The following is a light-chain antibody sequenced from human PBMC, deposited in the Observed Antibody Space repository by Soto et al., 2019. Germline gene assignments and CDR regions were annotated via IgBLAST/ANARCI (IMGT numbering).Light chain of an antibody. CDR3: QQYSTPSRA. CDR2: KAS. V-gene: IGKV1-5*03. CDR1: QSINTY. J-gene: IGKJ1*01. Sequence: DIQLTQSPSTLSASVGDRVTITCRASQSINTYLAWYQQKPGKAPKLLIYKASSLQGGVPSRFSGSGSGTEFTLTISSLQPDDFATYYCQQYSTPSRAFGQGTKVEIK.